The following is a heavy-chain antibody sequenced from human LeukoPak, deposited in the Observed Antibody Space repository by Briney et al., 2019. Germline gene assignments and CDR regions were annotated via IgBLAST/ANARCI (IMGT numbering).Heavy chain of an antibody. D-gene: IGHD2-15*01. J-gene: IGHJ4*02. V-gene: IGHV3-30*03. CDR2: ISYDGTSI. CDR1: GFTLSNYD. Sequence: PGRSLRLSCAASGFTLSNYDMHWVRQGPGKGLEWVAVISYDGTSIYYADSVKGRFTISRDYSKNTLYLQMNSLRAEDTAVYYCARARYRSGGTCYPDYWGQGTLVTVSS. CDR3: ARARYRSGGTCYPDY.